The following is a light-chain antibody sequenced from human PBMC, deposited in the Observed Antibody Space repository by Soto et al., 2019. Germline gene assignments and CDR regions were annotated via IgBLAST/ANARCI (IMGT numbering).Light chain of an antibody. CDR2: ESS. J-gene: IGLJ1*01. V-gene: IGLV2-23*01. Sequence: QSALTQPASVSGSPGQSITISCTGTSSDVGSYNLVSWYQQHPGKAPKLMIYESSKRPSGVSNRFSGSKSGNTASLTISGLQAEDEADYYCRSYAGGSSPYVFGTGTKLTVL. CDR3: RSYAGGSSPYV. CDR1: SSDVGSYNL.